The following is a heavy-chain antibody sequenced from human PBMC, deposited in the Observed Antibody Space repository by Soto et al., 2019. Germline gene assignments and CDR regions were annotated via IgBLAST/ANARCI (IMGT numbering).Heavy chain of an antibody. J-gene: IGHJ4*02. D-gene: IGHD1-26*01. CDR1: GFTFSSYS. CDR3: ARDRGVGASTKEVAN. Sequence: EVQLVESGGGLVKPGGSLRLSCAASGFTFSSYSMNWVRQAPGKGLEWVSSISSSSSYIYYADSVKGRFTISRDNAKNSLYLQMNSLRAEDTAVYYCARDRGVGASTKEVANWGQGTLVTVSS. V-gene: IGHV3-21*01. CDR2: ISSSSSYI.